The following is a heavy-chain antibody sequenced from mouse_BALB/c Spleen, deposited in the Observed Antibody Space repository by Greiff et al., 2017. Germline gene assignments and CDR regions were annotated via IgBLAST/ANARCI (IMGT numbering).Heavy chain of an antibody. V-gene: IGHV5-6-5*01. CDR3: ARGLLGAWFAY. D-gene: IGHD4-1*01. Sequence: DVQLVESGRGLVKPGGSLKLSCAASGFTFSSYAMSWVRQTPEKRLEWVASISSGGSTYYPDSVKGRFTISRDNARNILYLQMSSLRSEDTAMYYCARGLLGAWFAYWGQGTLVTVSA. J-gene: IGHJ3*01. CDR2: ISSGGST. CDR1: GFTFSSYA.